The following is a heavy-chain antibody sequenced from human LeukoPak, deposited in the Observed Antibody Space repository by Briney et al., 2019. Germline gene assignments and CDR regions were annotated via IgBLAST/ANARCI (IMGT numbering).Heavy chain of an antibody. D-gene: IGHD4-17*01. CDR1: GGSIGSSYRY. CDR3: ATCRDEFGDYGFTS. CDR2: VYYSGST. Sequence: SETLSLTCTVSGGSIGSSYRYWGWIRQPPGKGLEWIGSVYYSGSTYYNPSLKSRVTISADTSKNLFSLKLTSLTAADTAVYYCATCRDEFGDYGFTSWGQGTLVTVSS. J-gene: IGHJ5*02. V-gene: IGHV4-39*07.